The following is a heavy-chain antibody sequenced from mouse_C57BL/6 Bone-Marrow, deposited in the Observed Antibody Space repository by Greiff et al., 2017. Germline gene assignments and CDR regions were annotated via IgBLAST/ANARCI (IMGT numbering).Heavy chain of an antibody. V-gene: IGHV14-4*01. J-gene: IGHJ2*01. CDR3: TTVYYCASSPYDMDY. D-gene: IGHD1-1*01. CDR2: IDPENGDT. CDR1: GFNIKDDY. Sequence: EVQLQQSGAELVRPGASVKLSCTASGFNIKDDYMHWVKQRPEQGLEWIGWIDPENGDTGYASKFQGKATITADTSDNTAYLQRSSLTSENTAVFYGTTVYYCASSPYDMDYWGQGTTLTVSS.